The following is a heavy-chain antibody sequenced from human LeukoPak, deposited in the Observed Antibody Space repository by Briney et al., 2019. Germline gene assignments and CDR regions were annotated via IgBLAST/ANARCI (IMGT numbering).Heavy chain of an antibody. CDR2: ISSSGSTI. J-gene: IGHJ4*02. CDR1: GFTFSSYA. V-gene: IGHV3-48*03. D-gene: IGHD3-22*01. Sequence: GGSLRLSCAASGFTFSSYAMHWVRQAPGKGLEWVSYISSSGSTIYYADSVKGRFTISRDNAKNSLYLQMNSLRAEDTAVYYCAREGGDSSGYYGYFDYWGQGTLVTVSS. CDR3: AREGGDSSGYYGYFDY.